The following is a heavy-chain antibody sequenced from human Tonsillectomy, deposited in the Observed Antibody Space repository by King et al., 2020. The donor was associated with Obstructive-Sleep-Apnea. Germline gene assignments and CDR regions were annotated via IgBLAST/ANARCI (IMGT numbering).Heavy chain of an antibody. J-gene: IGHJ6*02. CDR2: INPNSGGT. CDR1: GYSFTSYY. V-gene: IGHV1-2*02. CDR3: AKDGGGNNYPGGDHFAMDV. D-gene: IGHD4-11*01. Sequence: QLVQSGAEVKKPGASVKVSCKASGYSFTSYYIYWVRQAPGQGLEWMGWINPNSGGTHSAQKFQGRVTLIRDTSTSTAYMELSSLRSDDTAVDYCAKDGGGNNYPGGDHFAMDVWGQGTTVTVSS.